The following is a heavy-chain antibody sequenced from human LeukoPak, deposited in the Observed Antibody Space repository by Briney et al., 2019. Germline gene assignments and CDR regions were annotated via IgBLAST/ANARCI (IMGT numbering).Heavy chain of an antibody. V-gene: IGHV3-48*03. J-gene: IGHJ4*02. CDR2: ISSSGSTI. D-gene: IGHD4-17*01. CDR1: GFTFSSYE. Sequence: PGGSLRLSCAASGFTFSSYEMNWVRQAPGKGLEWVSYISSSGSTIYYADSVKGRFTISRDNAKNSLYLQMNSLRAEGTAVYYCARDRDYGDYAFDYWGQGTLVTVSS. CDR3: ARDRDYGDYAFDY.